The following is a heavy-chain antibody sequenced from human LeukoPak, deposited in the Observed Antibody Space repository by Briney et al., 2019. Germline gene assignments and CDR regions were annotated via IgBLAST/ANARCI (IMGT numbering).Heavy chain of an antibody. Sequence: PSETLSLTCAVYGGSFSGYYWSWIRQPPGKGLEWIEEINHSGSTNYNPSLKSRVTISVDTSKNQFSLKLSSVTAADTAVYYCARVGYLTGYWGQGTLVTVSS. D-gene: IGHD5-18*01. CDR1: GGSFSGYY. CDR2: INHSGST. J-gene: IGHJ4*02. V-gene: IGHV4-34*01. CDR3: ARVGYLTGY.